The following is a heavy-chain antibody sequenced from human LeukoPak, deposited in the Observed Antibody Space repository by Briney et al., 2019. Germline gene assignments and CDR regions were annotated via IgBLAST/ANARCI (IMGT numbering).Heavy chain of an antibody. J-gene: IGHJ4*02. CDR3: AKDYHSSGTYHDY. Sequence: QPGGSLRLSCAASGFTVSTYAMSWVRQAPGKGLEWVSGINRSGGRTYNADSVKGRFTISSDDSKNMLYLQMNNLRAEDTAVYYCAKDYHSSGTYHDYWGQGTLATVSS. D-gene: IGHD3-10*01. V-gene: IGHV3-23*01. CDR1: GFTVSTYA. CDR2: INRSGGRT.